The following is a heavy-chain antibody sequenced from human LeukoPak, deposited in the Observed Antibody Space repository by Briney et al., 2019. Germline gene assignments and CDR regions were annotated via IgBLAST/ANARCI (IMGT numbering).Heavy chain of an antibody. CDR3: VRPAGDYGGYSLVY. D-gene: IGHD4-23*01. J-gene: IGHJ4*02. V-gene: IGHV3-74*01. Sequence: GGSLRLSCAASGFTFSSYWMHWVRQAPGKGLVWVSRITSDGSSTSHADSVKGRFTISRDNAKNTLYLQMNSLRAEDTAVYYCVRPAGDYGGYSLVYWVEGTLVAVSS. CDR1: GFTFSSYW. CDR2: ITSDGSST.